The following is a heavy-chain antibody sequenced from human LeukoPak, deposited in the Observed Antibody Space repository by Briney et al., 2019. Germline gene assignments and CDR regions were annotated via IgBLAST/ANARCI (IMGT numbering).Heavy chain of an antibody. J-gene: IGHJ5*02. CDR1: GFTFSSYS. D-gene: IGHD4-11*01. Sequence: GGSLRLSCAASGFTFSSYSMNWVRQAPGKGLEWVSYISSSSSTIYYADSVKGRFTISRDNAKNSLYLQMNSLSAEDTAVYYCARVDYSNYLNWFDPWGQGTLVTVSS. CDR3: ARVDYSNYLNWFDP. CDR2: ISSSSSTI. V-gene: IGHV3-48*01.